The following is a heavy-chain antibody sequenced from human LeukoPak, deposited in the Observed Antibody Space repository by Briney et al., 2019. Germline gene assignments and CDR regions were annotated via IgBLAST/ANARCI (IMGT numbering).Heavy chain of an antibody. CDR3: ARLTPGAVAGKGTDY. V-gene: IGHV4-39*01. J-gene: IGHJ4*02. Sequence: PSETLSLTCTVSGGSISSSGYYWGWIRQPPGKGLEWIGSIYYSGSTYYNPSLKSRVTISVDTSKNQFSLKLSSVTAADTAVYYCARLTPGAVAGKGTDYWGQGTLVTVSS. CDR2: IYYSGST. CDR1: GGSISSSGYY. D-gene: IGHD6-19*01.